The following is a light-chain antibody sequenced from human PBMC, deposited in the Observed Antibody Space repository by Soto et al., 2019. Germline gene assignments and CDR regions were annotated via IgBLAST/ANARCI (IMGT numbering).Light chain of an antibody. CDR1: QSVLYSPNNKNY. Sequence: DIVMTQSPDSLAVSLGERATINCKSSQSVLYSPNNKNYLAWYQQKPGQPPKLLVYWASTRESGVPDRFSGSGAGTDFTLTITSLQAEDAAVYYCHQYHSAHQTFGQGTKVEIK. J-gene: IGKJ1*01. CDR3: HQYHSAHQT. V-gene: IGKV4-1*01. CDR2: WAS.